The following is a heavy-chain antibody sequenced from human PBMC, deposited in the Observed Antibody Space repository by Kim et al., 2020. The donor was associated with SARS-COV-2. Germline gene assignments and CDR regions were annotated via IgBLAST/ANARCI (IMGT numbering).Heavy chain of an antibody. D-gene: IGHD6-6*01. V-gene: IGHV3-33*01. CDR2: IWYDGSNK. CDR1: GFTFSSYG. Sequence: GGSLRLSCAASGFTFSSYGMHWVRQAPGKGLEWVAVIWYDGSNKYYADSVKGRFTISRDNSKNTLYLQMNSLRAEDTAVYYCARDPPRKGAFDIWGQGTMVTVSS. J-gene: IGHJ3*02. CDR3: ARDPPRKGAFDI.